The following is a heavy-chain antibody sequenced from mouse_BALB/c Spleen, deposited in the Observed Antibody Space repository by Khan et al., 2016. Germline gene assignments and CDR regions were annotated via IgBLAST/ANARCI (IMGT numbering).Heavy chain of an antibody. CDR1: GYSIPSHYS. D-gene: IGHD3-1*01. CDR2: IHYSGST. Sequence: EVQLQESGPDLVKPSQSLSLTCTVAGYSIPSHYSWHWIRHFPGNKLEWMGYIHYSGSTNYNPSLKSRISITRDTSKNQFFLQLNSVTTEDTATXSYATSSSGYWYYFDYWGQGTTLTVSS. J-gene: IGHJ2*01. CDR3: ATSSSGYWYYFDY. V-gene: IGHV3-1*02.